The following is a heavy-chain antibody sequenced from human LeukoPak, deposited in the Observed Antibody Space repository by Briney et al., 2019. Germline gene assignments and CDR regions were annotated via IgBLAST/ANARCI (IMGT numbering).Heavy chain of an antibody. D-gene: IGHD3-22*01. CDR3: ASVYYYDSSGTYFDAFDI. J-gene: IGHJ3*02. V-gene: IGHV4-59*01. CDR2: IYYSGST. CDR1: GGSFSGYY. Sequence: PSETLSLTCAVYGGSFSGYYWSWIRQPPGKGLEWIGYIYYSGSTNYNPSLKSRVTISVDTSKNQFSLKLSSVTAADTAVYYCASVYYYDSSGTYFDAFDIWGQGTMVTVSS.